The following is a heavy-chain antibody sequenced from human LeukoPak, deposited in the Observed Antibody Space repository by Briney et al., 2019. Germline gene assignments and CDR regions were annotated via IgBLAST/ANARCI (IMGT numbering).Heavy chain of an antibody. Sequence: SETLSLTCTVSGGSISTTNYYWGWIRQSPGKGLEWFGCVYYSGSTYYNPSLKSRVTISVDTSKNQFSLKLSSVTAADTAVYYCARADYSSTWSHDYYYMDVWGKGTTVTVSS. CDR3: ARADYSSTWSHDYYYMDV. V-gene: IGHV4-39*07. CDR2: VYYSGST. J-gene: IGHJ6*03. D-gene: IGHD6-13*01. CDR1: GGSISTTNYY.